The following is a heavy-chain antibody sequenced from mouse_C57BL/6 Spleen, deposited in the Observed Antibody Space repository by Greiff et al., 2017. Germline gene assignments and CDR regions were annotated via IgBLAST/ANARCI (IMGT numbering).Heavy chain of an antibody. CDR2: IDPETGGT. D-gene: IGHD2-3*01. CDR3: TRYGYYQYYFDY. CDR1: GYTFTDYE. Sequence: QVQLQQSGAELVRPGASVTLSCKASGYTFTDYEMHWVKQTPVHGLEWIGAIDPETGGTAYNQKFKGKAILTADKSSSTAYMELRSLTSKDSAVYYCTRYGYYQYYFDYWGQGTTLTVSS. J-gene: IGHJ2*01. V-gene: IGHV1-15*01.